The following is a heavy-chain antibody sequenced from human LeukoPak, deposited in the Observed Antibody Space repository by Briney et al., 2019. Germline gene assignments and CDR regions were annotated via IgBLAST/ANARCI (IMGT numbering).Heavy chain of an antibody. CDR2: IYYSGST. J-gene: IGHJ4*02. CDR1: GGSISSYY. Sequence: PSETLSLTCTVSGGSISSYYWSWIRQPPGKGLERIGYIYYSGSTNYNPSLKSRVTISVDTSKNQFSLNLSSVTAADTAVYYCARWLQFPYYFDYWGQGTLVTVSS. CDR3: ARWLQFPYYFDY. V-gene: IGHV4-59*01. D-gene: IGHD5-24*01.